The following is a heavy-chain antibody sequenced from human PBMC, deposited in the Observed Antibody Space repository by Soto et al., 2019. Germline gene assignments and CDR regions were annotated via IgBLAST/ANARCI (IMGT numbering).Heavy chain of an antibody. Sequence: QLQLQESGPGLVKPSETLSLTCTVSGGSISSSSYYWGWIRQPPGKGLEWIGSIYYSGSTYYNPSLKSRVTISVDTSKNQFSLKLSSVTAADTAVYYCARHQYGLNRVDYWGQGTLVTVSS. V-gene: IGHV4-39*01. D-gene: IGHD4-17*01. CDR3: ARHQYGLNRVDY. CDR2: IYYSGST. J-gene: IGHJ4*02. CDR1: GGSISSSSYY.